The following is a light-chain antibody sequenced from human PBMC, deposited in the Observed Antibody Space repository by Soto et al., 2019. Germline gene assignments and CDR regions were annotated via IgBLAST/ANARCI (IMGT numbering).Light chain of an antibody. CDR2: GAS. CDR1: QSISSTY. Sequence: EIVLTQSPATLSLSPGERATLSCRASQSISSTYLAWYQQKPGQAPRLLIYGASSRATGIPDRFSGSGSGTDFTLTISRLEPEDFALYYCQQYGSSPLTFGGGTTVDIK. J-gene: IGKJ4*01. CDR3: QQYGSSPLT. V-gene: IGKV3-20*01.